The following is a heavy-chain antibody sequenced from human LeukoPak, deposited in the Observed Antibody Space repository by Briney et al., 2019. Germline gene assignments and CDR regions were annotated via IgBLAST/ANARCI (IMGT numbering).Heavy chain of an antibody. CDR1: GYTFTGYY. D-gene: IGHD1-1*01. Sequence: ASVKVSCKASGYTFTGYYIHWVRQAPGQGLEWMGWIDPNSGGTNYAQKFQGRVTMTRDTSISTAYMELSRLRSDDTAVYYCARVGATGTTSPFDYWGQGTLVTVSS. V-gene: IGHV1-2*02. CDR2: IDPNSGGT. CDR3: ARVGATGTTSPFDY. J-gene: IGHJ4*02.